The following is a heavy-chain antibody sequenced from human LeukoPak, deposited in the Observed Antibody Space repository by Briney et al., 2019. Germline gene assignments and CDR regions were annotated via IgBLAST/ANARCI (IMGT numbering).Heavy chain of an antibody. CDR3: PRQGNYDSPPGNS. CDR1: AYSFTNYW. CDR2: IYPGDSDT. Sequence: GESLKISCKASAYSFTNYWIGWVRQMPGKGLEWMGIIYPGDSDTRYSPSFQGHVTISADKSINTAYLQWSSLKASDTAMYYCPRQGNYDSPPGNSWGQGTLVTVS. J-gene: IGHJ5*02. V-gene: IGHV5-51*01. D-gene: IGHD3-22*01.